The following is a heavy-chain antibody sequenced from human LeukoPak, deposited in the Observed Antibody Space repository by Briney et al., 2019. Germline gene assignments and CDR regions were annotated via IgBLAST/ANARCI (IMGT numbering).Heavy chain of an antibody. V-gene: IGHV3-48*02. J-gene: IGHJ4*02. Sequence: GGSLRLSCAASGFTFSTYAMNWVRQAPGKGLEWVSFISSSSSTIYYADSVKGRFTISRDDAKNSLYLQMNSLRDEDTAVYYCARHPNSNWDYWGQGTLVTVSS. D-gene: IGHD6-13*01. CDR2: ISSSSSTI. CDR1: GFTFSTYA. CDR3: ARHPNSNWDY.